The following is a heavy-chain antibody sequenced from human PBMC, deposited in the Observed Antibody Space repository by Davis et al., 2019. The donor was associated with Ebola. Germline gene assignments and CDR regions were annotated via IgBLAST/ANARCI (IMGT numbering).Heavy chain of an antibody. J-gene: IGHJ1*01. V-gene: IGHV5-51*01. D-gene: IGHD6-13*01. Sequence: GESLTISCKGSVYSFTSYWIGWVRHMPGKGLEWMGIIYPGDSDTRYSPSFQGQVTISADKSISTAYLQWSSLKASDTAMYYCARPADSSSFYFQHWGQGTLVTVSS. CDR1: VYSFTSYW. CDR3: ARPADSSSFYFQH. CDR2: IYPGDSDT.